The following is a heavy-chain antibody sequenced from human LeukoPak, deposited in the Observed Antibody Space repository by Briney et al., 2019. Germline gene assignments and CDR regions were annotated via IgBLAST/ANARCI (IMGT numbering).Heavy chain of an antibody. V-gene: IGHV4-59*01. CDR2: IYYSGST. J-gene: IGHJ4*02. D-gene: IGHD5-24*01. CDR3: ARGRKWLQFLFDY. Sequence: SETLSLTCTVSGGSISSYYWSWIRQPPGKGLEWIGYIYYSGSTNYNPSLKSRVTISVDTSRNQFSLKLSSVTAADTAAYYCARGRKWLQFLFDYWGQGTLVTVSS. CDR1: GGSISSYY.